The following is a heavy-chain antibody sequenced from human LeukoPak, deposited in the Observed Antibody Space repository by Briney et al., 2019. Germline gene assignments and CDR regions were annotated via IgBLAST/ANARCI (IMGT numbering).Heavy chain of an antibody. Sequence: SETLSLTCTVSGGSISSYHWSWIRQPPGKGLEWIGYIYYSGSTNYNPSLKSRVTISVDTSKNQFSLKLSSVTAADTAVYYCARENVVLYYFDYWGQGTLVTVSS. CDR1: GGSISSYH. V-gene: IGHV4-59*01. D-gene: IGHD2-21*01. CDR2: IYYSGST. J-gene: IGHJ4*02. CDR3: ARENVVLYYFDY.